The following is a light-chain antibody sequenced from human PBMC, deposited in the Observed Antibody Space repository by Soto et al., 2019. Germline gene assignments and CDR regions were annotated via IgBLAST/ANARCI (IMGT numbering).Light chain of an antibody. V-gene: IGKV3-11*01. CDR3: QQRSSWPIT. CDR2: DAS. J-gene: IGKJ5*01. CDR1: QSVSSY. Sequence: PGERATLSCRASQSVSSYLAWYQQKPGQAPRLLIYDASNRATGIPTRLSGSGSGTDFTLTISSLEPEDFAVYYCQQRSSWPITFGQGTRLEIK.